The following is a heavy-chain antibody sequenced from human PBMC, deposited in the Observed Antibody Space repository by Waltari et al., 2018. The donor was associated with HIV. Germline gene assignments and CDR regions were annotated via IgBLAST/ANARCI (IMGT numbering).Heavy chain of an antibody. D-gene: IGHD3-16*01. J-gene: IGHJ3*02. CDR2: INHSGSS. Sequence: QVQLQQWGAGLLKPSETLSLTCAVYGGSFSGYYWSWIRQPPGKGLEWIGEINHSGSSNYNPSLKSRVTISVDTSKNQFSLKLSSVTAADTAVYYCASRGWFGAFDAFDIWGQGTMVTVSS. CDR3: ASRGWFGAFDAFDI. V-gene: IGHV4-34*01. CDR1: GGSFSGYY.